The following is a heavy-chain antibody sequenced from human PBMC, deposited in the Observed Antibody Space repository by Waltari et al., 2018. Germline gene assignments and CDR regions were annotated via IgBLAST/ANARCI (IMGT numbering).Heavy chain of an antibody. V-gene: IGHV4-34*01. CDR1: GGSFSGYY. J-gene: IGHJ2*01. CDR2: INHSGST. CDR3: ARMSPRGGYSARRWLRPFDL. D-gene: IGHD6-13*01. Sequence: QVQLQQWGAGLLKPSETLSLTCAVYGGSFSGYYWSWIRQPPGKGLEWIGEINHSGSTNYNPSLKSRVTISVDTSKNQFSLKLSSVTAADTAVYYCARMSPRGGYSARRWLRPFDLWGRGTLVTVSS.